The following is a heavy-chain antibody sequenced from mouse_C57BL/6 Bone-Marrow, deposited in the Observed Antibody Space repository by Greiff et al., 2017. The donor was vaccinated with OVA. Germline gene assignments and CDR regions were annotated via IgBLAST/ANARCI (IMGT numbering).Heavy chain of an antibody. J-gene: IGHJ3*01. CDR2: IYPGDGDT. Sequence: QVQLQQSGPELVKPGASVKISCKASGYAFSSSWMNWVKQRPGKGLEWIGRIYPGDGDTNYNGKFKGKATLTADKSSSTAYMQLSSLTSEDSAVYFCARGGYYGSSRAWFAYWGQGTLVTVSA. V-gene: IGHV1-82*01. CDR1: GYAFSSSW. CDR3: ARGGYYGSSRAWFAY. D-gene: IGHD1-1*01.